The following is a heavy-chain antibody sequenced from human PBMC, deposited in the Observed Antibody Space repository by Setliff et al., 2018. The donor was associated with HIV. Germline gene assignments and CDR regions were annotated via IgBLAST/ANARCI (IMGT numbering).Heavy chain of an antibody. CDR1: GYTFTSYA. V-gene: IGHV1-3*01. Sequence: GASVKVSCKASGYTFTSYAMHWVRQAPGQRLEWMGWINAGNGNTKYSQKFQGRVTITRDTSASTAYMELSGLRSEDTAVYYCASEPIAVAGTGRAPVLLYWGQGTLVTVS. CDR3: ASEPIAVAGTGRAPVLLY. D-gene: IGHD6-19*01. CDR2: INAGNGNT. J-gene: IGHJ4*02.